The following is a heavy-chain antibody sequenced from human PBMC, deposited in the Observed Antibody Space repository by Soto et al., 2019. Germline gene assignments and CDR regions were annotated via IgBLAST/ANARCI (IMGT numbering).Heavy chain of an antibody. CDR2: ISPAGTNQ. D-gene: IGHD6-6*01. V-gene: IGHV3-30-3*01. CDR1: GFIFSDYA. J-gene: IGHJ1*01. Sequence: GGSLRLSCVASGFIFSDYAMHWARQAPGKGLEWVALISPAGTNQYYADSAKGRFTISRDNSKNTLYLQMNSLRPEDTGLYYCARENSRISPRLFQHWGHGTLVTV. CDR3: ARENSRISPRLFQH.